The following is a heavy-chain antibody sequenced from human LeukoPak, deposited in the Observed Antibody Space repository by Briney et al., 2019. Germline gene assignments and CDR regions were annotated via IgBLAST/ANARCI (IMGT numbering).Heavy chain of an antibody. Sequence: GGSLRLSCAASGFSFSSYEMNWVRQAPGKGLEWVSYISSSGSTIYDADSVKGRFTISRDNAKNTLYLQMNSLRAEDTAVYYCARGYIYGCDCWGQGALVTVSS. V-gene: IGHV3-48*03. CDR3: ARGYIYGCDC. D-gene: IGHD5-18*01. CDR2: ISSSGSTI. J-gene: IGHJ4*02. CDR1: GFSFSSYE.